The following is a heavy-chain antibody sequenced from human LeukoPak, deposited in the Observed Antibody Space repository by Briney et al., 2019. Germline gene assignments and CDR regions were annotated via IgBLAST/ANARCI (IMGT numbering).Heavy chain of an antibody. D-gene: IGHD6-19*01. J-gene: IGHJ4*02. V-gene: IGHV1-24*01. CDR1: GYTLTELS. CDR2: FDPEDGET. CDR3: ARAPAVAGRSLKFDY. Sequence: ASVKVSCKVSGYTLTELSMHWVRQAPGKGLEWMGGFDPEDGETIYAQKFQGRVTITRDTSASTAYMVLSSLRSEDTAVYYCARAPAVAGRSLKFDYWGQGTLVTVSS.